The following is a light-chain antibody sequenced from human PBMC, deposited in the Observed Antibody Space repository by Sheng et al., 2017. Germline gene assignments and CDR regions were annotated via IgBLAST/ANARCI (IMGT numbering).Light chain of an antibody. CDR3: QQYNNWPLLT. Sequence: EIVMTQSPATLSVSPGEGATLSCRASQNINSNLAWYQQKPGQAPRLLIYGASTRATGIPARLSGSGSGTEFTLTISSLQSEDFAVYYCQQYNNWPLLTFGGGTKVEIK. V-gene: IGKV3-15*01. CDR2: GAS. J-gene: IGKJ4*01. CDR1: QNINSN.